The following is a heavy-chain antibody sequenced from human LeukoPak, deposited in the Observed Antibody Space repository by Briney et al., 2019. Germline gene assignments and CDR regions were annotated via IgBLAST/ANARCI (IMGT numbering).Heavy chain of an antibody. Sequence: ASVKVSCKASGYTFTSYGISWVRQAPGQGLEWMGWISAYNGNTNYAQKLQGRVTMTTDTSTSTAYMELRSLRSDDTAVYYCAIYPHTMVRGVPGDYWGQGTLVTVSS. V-gene: IGHV1-18*01. CDR3: AIYPHTMVRGVPGDY. CDR1: GYTFTSYG. D-gene: IGHD3-10*01. J-gene: IGHJ4*02. CDR2: ISAYNGNT.